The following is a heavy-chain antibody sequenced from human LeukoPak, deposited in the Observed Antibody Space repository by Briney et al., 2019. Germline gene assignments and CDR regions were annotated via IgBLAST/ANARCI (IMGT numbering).Heavy chain of an antibody. Sequence: GGSLRLSCAASGFTFDDYGMSWVRQAPGKGLEWVSGINWNGGRTGYADSVKGRFTISRDNAKNSLYLQMNSLRAEDSAFYHCARDRCSSTSCYDSRIWFDSWGQGTLVTVSS. J-gene: IGHJ5*01. V-gene: IGHV3-20*01. CDR3: ARDRCSSTSCYDSRIWFDS. D-gene: IGHD2-2*01. CDR1: GFTFDDYG. CDR2: INWNGGRT.